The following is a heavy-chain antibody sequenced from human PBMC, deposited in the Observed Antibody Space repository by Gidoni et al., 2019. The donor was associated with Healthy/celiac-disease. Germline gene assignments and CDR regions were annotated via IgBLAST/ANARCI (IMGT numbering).Heavy chain of an antibody. CDR3: ARLVYDYVWGSYRWYYFDY. V-gene: IGHV5-51*01. Sequence: EVQLVQSGAEVKKPGESLKISCKGSGYSFTSYWIGWVRQMPGKGLEWMGIIYPGDSDTRYSPSFQGQVTISADKSISTAYLQWSSLKASDTAMYYCARLVYDYVWGSYRWYYFDYWGQGTLVTVSS. CDR2: IYPGDSDT. J-gene: IGHJ4*02. CDR1: GYSFTSYW. D-gene: IGHD3-16*02.